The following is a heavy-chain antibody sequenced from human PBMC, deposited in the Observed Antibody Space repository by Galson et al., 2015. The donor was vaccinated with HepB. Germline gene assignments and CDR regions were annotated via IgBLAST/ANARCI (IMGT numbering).Heavy chain of an antibody. V-gene: IGHV3-74*01. CDR2: INTDGAYT. D-gene: IGHD1-26*01. CDR1: GFIFSSNW. Sequence: SLRLSCAASGFIFSSNWMHWVRQVPGKGLVWVARINTDGAYTSYADSVKGRFTISRDNAKNRLYLQMNSLRPDDTALYYCARDRSRSTMGDAFDFWGQGTMVTVSP. J-gene: IGHJ3*01. CDR3: ARDRSRSTMGDAFDF.